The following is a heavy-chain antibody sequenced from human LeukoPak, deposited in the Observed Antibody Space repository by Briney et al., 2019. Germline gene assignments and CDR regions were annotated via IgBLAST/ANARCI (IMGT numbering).Heavy chain of an antibody. CDR1: GFTFSSYA. CDR3: AKSQGYSYGSNYFDY. J-gene: IGHJ4*02. CDR2: ISGSGGST. V-gene: IGHV3-23*01. D-gene: IGHD5-18*01. Sequence: GGSLRLSCAASGFTFSSYAMSWVRQAPGKGLEWDSAISGSGGSTYYADSVKGRFTISRDNSKSTLYLQMNSLRAEDTAVYYCAKSQGYSYGSNYFDYWGQGTLVTVSS.